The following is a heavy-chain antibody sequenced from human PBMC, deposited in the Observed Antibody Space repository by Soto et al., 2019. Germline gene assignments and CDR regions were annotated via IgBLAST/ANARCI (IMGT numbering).Heavy chain of an antibody. D-gene: IGHD6-13*01. CDR3: ARGLGYSRHNWFDP. CDR1: GFTVSSNY. J-gene: IGHJ5*02. V-gene: IGHV3-53*04. CDR2: IYSGGST. Sequence: EVQLVESGGALVQPGGSLRLSCAASGFTVSSNYMSWVRQAPGKGLEWVSFIYSGGSTYYADSVKGRFTISRHNSKNTLYLQMNSLTAEDTAVYYCARGLGYSRHNWFDPWGQGTLVTVSS.